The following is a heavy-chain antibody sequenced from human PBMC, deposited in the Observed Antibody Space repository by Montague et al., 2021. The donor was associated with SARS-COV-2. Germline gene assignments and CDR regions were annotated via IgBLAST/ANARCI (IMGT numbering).Heavy chain of an antibody. CDR1: GGSISSSSYY. D-gene: IGHD3-10*01. Sequence: SETLSLTCTVSGGSISSSSYYWGWIRQPPGKGLEWVGSIYYSGSTYYNPSLKSRVTISVDTSKNQFSLKLSSVTAADTAVYYCARSPLLGFGTAVGNWFDPGGQGNLVTVST. CDR2: IYYSGST. J-gene: IGHJ5*02. CDR3: ARSPLLGFGTAVGNWFDP. V-gene: IGHV4-39*01.